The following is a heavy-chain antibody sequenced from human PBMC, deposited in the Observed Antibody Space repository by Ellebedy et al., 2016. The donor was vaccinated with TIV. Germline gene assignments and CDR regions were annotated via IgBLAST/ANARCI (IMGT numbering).Heavy chain of an antibody. CDR3: ARFRSGIVVVPAHYGMDV. V-gene: IGHV4-39*01. D-gene: IGHD2-2*01. CDR1: GGSISSSSTSYY. J-gene: IGHJ6*02. CDR2: IYDSGST. Sequence: SETLSLTXTVSGGSISSSSTSYYWGWIRKPPGQGLEWIGSIYDSGSTHYNPSLKSRVTISVDTSKDQFSLKLSSVTAADTAVYYCARFRSGIVVVPAHYGMDVWGQGTTVTVSS.